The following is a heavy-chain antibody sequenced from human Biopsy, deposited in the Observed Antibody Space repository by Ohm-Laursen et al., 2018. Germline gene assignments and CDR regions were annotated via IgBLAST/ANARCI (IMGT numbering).Heavy chain of an antibody. D-gene: IGHD3-3*01. CDR3: ARSFGVVINFEHNWFDP. CDR1: GATFSNYA. CDR2: IKPMFGTA. J-gene: IGHJ5*02. Sequence: ASVNVSCKASGATFSNYAINWLRQAPGQGLEWMGGIKPMFGTAKYAQRFQGRVTIAADKSTSTADMDLSSLRSGDTAVYYCARSFGVVINFEHNWFDPWGQGTLVTVSS. V-gene: IGHV1-69*06.